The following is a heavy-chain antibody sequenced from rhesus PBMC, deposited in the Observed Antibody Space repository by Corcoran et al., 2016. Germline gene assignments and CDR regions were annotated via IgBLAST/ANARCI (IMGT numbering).Heavy chain of an antibody. CDR2: ISGSSGST. CDR3: AREGGRYSGYEHFDY. V-gene: IGHV4-65*01. J-gene: IGHJ4*01. D-gene: IGHD5-24*01. Sequence: QLQLQESGPGLVKPLETLSLTCAVSGGSISSSNWWSWIRQPPGKGRGWIGYISGSSGSTYYNPSLKSRVTISTDTSKNQFSLKLSSVTAADTAVYYCAREGGRYSGYEHFDYWGQGVLVTVSS. CDR1: GGSISSSNW.